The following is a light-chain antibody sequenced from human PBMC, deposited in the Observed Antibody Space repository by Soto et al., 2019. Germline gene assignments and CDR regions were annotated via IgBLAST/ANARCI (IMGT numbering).Light chain of an antibody. CDR1: NSNIGAGYD. CDR2: TNN. CDR3: QSYDSRLSAYV. V-gene: IGLV1-40*01. J-gene: IGLJ1*01. Sequence: QAVVTPPPSVSGAPGQRVTISCTGSNSNIGAGYDVHWYLQLPGTAPKLLVYTNNNRPSGVPDRFSGSKSGTSASLAITGLQAEDEADYYCQSYDSRLSAYVFGTGTKLTVL.